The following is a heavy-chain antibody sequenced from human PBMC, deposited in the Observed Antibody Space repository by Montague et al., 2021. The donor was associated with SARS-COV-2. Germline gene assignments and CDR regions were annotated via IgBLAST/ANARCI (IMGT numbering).Heavy chain of an antibody. Sequence: SETLSLTCTVSGGSISPYYWSWIRQSPGKGLECIGYTSYSGSTDYSPSLKSRVTISIDTSKNHFSLKLSSVTAADTAVYYCAREYDNGTYWFRGMDVWGQGTTVTVSS. CDR3: AREYDNGTYWFRGMDV. CDR2: TSYSGST. D-gene: IGHD2-8*02. CDR1: GGSISPYY. V-gene: IGHV4-59*12. J-gene: IGHJ6*02.